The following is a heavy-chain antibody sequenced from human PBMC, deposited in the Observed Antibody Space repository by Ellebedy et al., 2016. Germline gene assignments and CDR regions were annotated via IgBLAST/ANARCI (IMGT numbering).Heavy chain of an antibody. CDR3: ARASSLEWLLFDVGALDY. Sequence: GGSLRLSXAASGFTFSSYWMSWVRQAPGKGLEWVANIKQDGSEKYYVDSVKGRFTISRDNAKNSLYLQMNSLRAEDTAVYYCARASSLEWLLFDVGALDYWGQGTLVTVSS. V-gene: IGHV3-7*01. CDR2: IKQDGSEK. CDR1: GFTFSSYW. D-gene: IGHD3-3*01. J-gene: IGHJ4*02.